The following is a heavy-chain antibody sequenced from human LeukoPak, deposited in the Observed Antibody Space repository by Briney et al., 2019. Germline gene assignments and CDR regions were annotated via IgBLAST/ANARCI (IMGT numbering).Heavy chain of an antibody. CDR1: GYTFTSYY. D-gene: IGHD2-21*02. V-gene: IGHV1-46*01. CDR3: ARGLDCGGDCRTFDY. CDR2: INPSGGST. J-gene: IGHJ4*02. Sequence: GASVKVSCKASGYTFTSYYMHWVRQAPGQGLEWMGIINPSGGSTSYAQKFQGRVTMTRGTSTNTVYMELSSLRSEDTAVYYCARGLDCGGDCRTFDYWGQGTLVTVSS.